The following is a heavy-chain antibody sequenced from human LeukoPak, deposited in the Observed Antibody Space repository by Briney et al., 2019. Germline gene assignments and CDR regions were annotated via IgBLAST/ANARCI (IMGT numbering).Heavy chain of an antibody. Sequence: SETLSLTCTVSGGSISSSSYYWGWIRQPPGKGLEWIGSIYYSGSTYYNPSLKSRVTISVDTSKNQFSLKLSSVTAADTAVYYCARQAILLGYCSSTSCYNWFDPWGQGTLVTVSS. J-gene: IGHJ5*02. CDR1: GGSISSSSYY. D-gene: IGHD2-2*01. V-gene: IGHV4-39*01. CDR2: IYYSGST. CDR3: ARQAILLGYCSSTSCYNWFDP.